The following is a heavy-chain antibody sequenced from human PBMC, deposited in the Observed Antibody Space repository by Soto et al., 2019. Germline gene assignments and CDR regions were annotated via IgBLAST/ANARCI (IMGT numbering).Heavy chain of an antibody. V-gene: IGHV1-69*13. CDR2: IIPIFGTA. J-gene: IGHJ4*02. CDR3: ARSADGAYCGGDCYWYFDY. Sequence: GASVKVSCKASGGTFSSYAISWVRQAPGQGLEWMGGIIPIFGTANYAQKFQGRVTITADESTSTAYMELSSLRSEDTAVYYCARSADGAYCGGDCYWYFDYWGQGTLVTVSS. D-gene: IGHD2-21*02. CDR1: GGTFSSYA.